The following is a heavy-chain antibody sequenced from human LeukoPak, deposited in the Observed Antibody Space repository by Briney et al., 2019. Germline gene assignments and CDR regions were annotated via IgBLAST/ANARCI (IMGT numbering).Heavy chain of an antibody. Sequence: PSETLSLTCTVSGASISSYYWSWIRQPPGKGLEWIGYIYYTGSTNSNPSLKSRVTMSVDTSKNQFSLKLSSVTAADTAVYYCARGPSDTAMALDYWGQGTLVTVSS. V-gene: IGHV4-59*01. CDR2: IYYTGST. CDR1: GASISSYY. D-gene: IGHD5-18*01. CDR3: ARGPSDTAMALDY. J-gene: IGHJ4*02.